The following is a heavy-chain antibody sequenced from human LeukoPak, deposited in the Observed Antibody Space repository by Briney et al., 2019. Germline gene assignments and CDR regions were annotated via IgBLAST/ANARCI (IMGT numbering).Heavy chain of an antibody. Sequence: GGSLRLSCAASGFTFSSYAMHWVRQAPGKGLEWVAVISYDGSNKYYADSVKGRFTISRDNSKNTLYLQMNSLRAEDTAVYYCARDVQPGMVRGLDGRYFDYWGQGTLVTVSS. D-gene: IGHD4/OR15-4a*01. V-gene: IGHV3-30*04. CDR1: GFTFSSYA. CDR3: ARDVQPGMVRGLDGRYFDY. CDR2: ISYDGSNK. J-gene: IGHJ4*02.